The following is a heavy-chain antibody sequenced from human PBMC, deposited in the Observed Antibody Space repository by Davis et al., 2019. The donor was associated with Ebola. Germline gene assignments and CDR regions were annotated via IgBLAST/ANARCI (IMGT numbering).Heavy chain of an antibody. CDR3: ARGPPEDVVVVVVAADY. CDR1: GFTFSSYW. Sequence: PGGSLRLSCAASGFTFSSYWMSWVRQAPGKGLEWVANIKQDGSETYYVDSVKGRNTISRDNAKNSLYLQMNSLRAEDTAVYDCARGPPEDVVVVVVAADYWGQGTLVTVSS. CDR2: IKQDGSET. V-gene: IGHV3-7*01. J-gene: IGHJ4*02. D-gene: IGHD2-15*01.